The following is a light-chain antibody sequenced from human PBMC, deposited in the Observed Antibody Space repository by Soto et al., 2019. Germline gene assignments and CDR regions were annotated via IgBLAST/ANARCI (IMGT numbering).Light chain of an antibody. V-gene: IGLV1-47*01. J-gene: IGLJ1*01. CDR3: AAWDDTAHAYV. CDR2: RE. Sequence: QSVLTQPPSVSGTPGQTVTISCFGSDSNIGPNYVYWYRVVPGTSPRLVLSREKRPSGVPDRFSGSKSATSATLAISGLRVNDDGDYFCAAWDDTAHAYVFGGGKKGTVL. CDR1: DSNIGPNY.